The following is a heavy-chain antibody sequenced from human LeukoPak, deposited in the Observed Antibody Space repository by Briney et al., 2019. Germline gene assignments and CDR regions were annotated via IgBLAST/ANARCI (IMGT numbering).Heavy chain of an antibody. CDR3: VYGGSYYVA. CDR1: GFIFSTYN. J-gene: IGHJ5*02. CDR2: ITSSSSHT. D-gene: IGHD1-26*01. Sequence: GGPLRLSCSASGFIFSTYNMNWVRQAPGKALEWVSSITSSSSHTYYADSVKGRFTISRDNAKNSLYLQMNSLRAEDTAVYYCVYGGSYYVAWGQGTLVTVSS. V-gene: IGHV3-21*01.